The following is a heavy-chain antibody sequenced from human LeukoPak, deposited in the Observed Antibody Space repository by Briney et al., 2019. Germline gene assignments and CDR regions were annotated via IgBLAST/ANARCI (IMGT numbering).Heavy chain of an antibody. J-gene: IGHJ4*02. V-gene: IGHV1-2*02. CDR1: GYTFTDYY. Sequence: GASVKVSCKVSGYTFTDYYMHWVRQVPGQGLEWMAWIHLKSGGTRCAQNFQGRVTMTRDTSTSTAFMEVSRLRSDDTAVYYCARDYDGYDDYRKWDYWGQGTLVTVSS. CDR2: IHLKSGGT. CDR3: ARDYDGYDDYRKWDY. D-gene: IGHD4-17*01.